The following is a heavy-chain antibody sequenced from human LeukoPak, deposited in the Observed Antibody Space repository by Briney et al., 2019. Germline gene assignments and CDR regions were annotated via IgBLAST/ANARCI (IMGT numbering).Heavy chain of an antibody. V-gene: IGHV3-48*01. D-gene: IGHD5-24*01. CDR3: AQDIGWLQFAY. J-gene: IGHJ4*02. CDR2: MSRSGDII. CDR1: GFTFSDYN. Sequence: GGSLRLSCAASGFTFSDYNMNWVRQVPGKGLESVSYMSRSGDIIYYADSVKGRFTISRDNAKNSLYLQMNSLRGDDTAVYYCAQDIGWLQFAYWGQGTLVTVSS.